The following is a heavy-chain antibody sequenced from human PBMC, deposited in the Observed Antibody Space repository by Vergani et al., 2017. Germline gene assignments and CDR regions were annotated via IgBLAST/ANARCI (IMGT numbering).Heavy chain of an antibody. CDR3: ARHSTVEWLVKLGWIDP. D-gene: IGHD6-19*01. CDR2: IYYRGST. J-gene: IGHJ5*02. V-gene: IGHV4-39*01. CDR1: GASIRSSNYY. Sequence: QLQLQESGPGLVKPSATLSLTCSVSGASIRSSNYYWGWIRQPPGKELEWIASIYYRGSTYYTPSLKSQVTISVDTSKHQFSLKLSSVTAADTAVYFCARHSTVEWLVKLGWIDPWGKGILVTVSS.